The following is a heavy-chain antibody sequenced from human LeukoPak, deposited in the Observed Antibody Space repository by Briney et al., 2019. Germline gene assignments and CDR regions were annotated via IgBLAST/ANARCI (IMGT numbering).Heavy chain of an antibody. CDR3: ARTCNWNANDAFDI. J-gene: IGHJ3*02. CDR2: IYYSGST. D-gene: IGHD1-1*01. V-gene: IGHV4-59*08. Sequence: SETLSLTCTVSGGSISSYYWSWIRQPPGKRLEWIGHIYYSGSTNYNPSLKSRVTISVDTSKNQFSLKLGSVTAADTAVYYCARTCNWNANDAFDIWGQGTMVTVSS. CDR1: GGSISSYY.